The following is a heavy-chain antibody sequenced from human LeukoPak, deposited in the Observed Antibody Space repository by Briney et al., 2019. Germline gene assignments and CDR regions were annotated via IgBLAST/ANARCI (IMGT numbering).Heavy chain of an antibody. CDR1: GFTFSSYA. CDR3: ARTVDPHRGYSSSWYFDY. D-gene: IGHD6-13*01. V-gene: IGHV3-23*01. CDR2: ISGSGGST. Sequence: GGSLRLSCAASGFTFSSYAMSWVRQAPGKGLECVSGISGSGGSTYYPGSVKGRFTISRENAKNSLYLQMNNLRAGDTAVYYCARTVDPHRGYSSSWYFDYWGQGTLVTVSS. J-gene: IGHJ4*02.